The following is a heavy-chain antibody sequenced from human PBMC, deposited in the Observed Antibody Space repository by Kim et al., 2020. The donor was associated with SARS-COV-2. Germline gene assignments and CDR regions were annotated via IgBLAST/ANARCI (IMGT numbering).Heavy chain of an antibody. CDR3: ARAPQSYHILTGYYPYYFDY. CDR2: IIAMFGTA. D-gene: IGHD3-9*01. Sequence: SVKVSCKASGGTFSNYAISWVRQAPGQGLDWMGGIIAMFGTANYAQKFQGRVTITADESTSTAYMQLSSLRSDDTAVYYCARAPQSYHILTGYYPYYFDYWGQGTLVTVSS. CDR1: GGTFSNYA. V-gene: IGHV1-69*13. J-gene: IGHJ4*02.